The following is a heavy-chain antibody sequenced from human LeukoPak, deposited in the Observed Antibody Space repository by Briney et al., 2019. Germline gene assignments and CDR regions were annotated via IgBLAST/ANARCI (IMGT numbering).Heavy chain of an antibody. CDR1: GFTFTTYW. CDR3: AKDMVRGYYYSGMDV. D-gene: IGHD3-10*01. CDR2: INSDGSIT. Sequence: PGGSLRLSCAASGFTFTTYWMHWVRQAPGKGLVWVSHINSDGSITSYADSVKGRFTISRDNAKNSLYLQMNSLRAEDTALYYCAKDMVRGYYYSGMDVRGPGTTVTVSS. J-gene: IGHJ6*02. V-gene: IGHV3-74*01.